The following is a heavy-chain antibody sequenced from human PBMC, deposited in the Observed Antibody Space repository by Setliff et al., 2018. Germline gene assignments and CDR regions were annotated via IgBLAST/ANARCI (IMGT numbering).Heavy chain of an antibody. Sequence: ASVKVSSKASGGTFSNFAISWVRQAPGQGFEWLGGIIPMFRTPEYAQKFQGRVTISADESRTAVYMELSSLRFDDTAVYYCSRVQWEIAVKFHYNRMVVWGEGTQVTVSS. CDR1: GGTFSNFA. J-gene: IGHJ6*04. CDR2: IIPMFRTP. CDR3: SRVQWEIAVKFHYNRMVV. D-gene: IGHD1-26*01. V-gene: IGHV1-69*13.